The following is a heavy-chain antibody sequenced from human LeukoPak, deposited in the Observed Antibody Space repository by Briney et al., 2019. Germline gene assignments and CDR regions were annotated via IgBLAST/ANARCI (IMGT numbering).Heavy chain of an antibody. Sequence: SETLSLTCAVSGGSINNYYWSWIRQPPGKGLEWIGYIYDSGSTNYNPSLKSRVTTPLDTSKNQFSLKLSSVTAADTAVYYCARANINYYDSSGYLDYWGQGTLVTVSS. CDR1: GGSINNYY. J-gene: IGHJ4*02. V-gene: IGHV4-59*08. D-gene: IGHD3-22*01. CDR3: ARANINYYDSSGYLDY. CDR2: IYDSGST.